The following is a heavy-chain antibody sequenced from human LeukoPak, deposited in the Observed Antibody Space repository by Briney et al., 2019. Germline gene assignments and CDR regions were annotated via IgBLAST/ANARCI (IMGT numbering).Heavy chain of an antibody. Sequence: GGSLRLSCAASGFSFSDYAMHWVRQAPGKGLGWVAVISYDGSNKYYIDSVKGRFTISRDNFKNALSLQMNSLRAEDTAVYYCSMDLRTAVADWFDPWGQGTLVTVSS. CDR3: SMDLRTAVADWFDP. V-gene: IGHV3-30*04. CDR2: ISYDGSNK. D-gene: IGHD6-19*01. J-gene: IGHJ5*02. CDR1: GFSFSDYA.